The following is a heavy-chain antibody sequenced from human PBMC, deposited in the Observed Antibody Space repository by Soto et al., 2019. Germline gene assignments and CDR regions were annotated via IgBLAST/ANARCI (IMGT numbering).Heavy chain of an antibody. CDR3: AANFDY. V-gene: IGHV3-30*03. CDR2: ISYDGSNK. CDR1: GFTFSSYR. Sequence: QVQLVESGGGVVQPGRSLRLSCAASGFTFSSYRMHWVRQAPGKGLEWVAVISYDGSNKYYADSVKGRFTISRDNSKSTLYLQINSLRTEDTAVYYCAANFDYWGQGTLVTVSS. J-gene: IGHJ4*02.